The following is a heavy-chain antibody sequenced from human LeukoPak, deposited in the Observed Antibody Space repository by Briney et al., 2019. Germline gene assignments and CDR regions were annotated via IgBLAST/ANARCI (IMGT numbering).Heavy chain of an antibody. J-gene: IGHJ4*02. CDR3: AKDPAGAPEYYFDY. V-gene: IGHV3-30*18. Sequence: GRSLRLSCAASGFTFSSYGVHWVRQAPGKGLEWVAVISYDGSNKYYADSVKGRFTISRDNSKNTLYLQMNSLRAEGTAVYYCAKDPAGAPEYYFDYWGQGTLVTVSS. D-gene: IGHD1-14*01. CDR2: ISYDGSNK. CDR1: GFTFSSYG.